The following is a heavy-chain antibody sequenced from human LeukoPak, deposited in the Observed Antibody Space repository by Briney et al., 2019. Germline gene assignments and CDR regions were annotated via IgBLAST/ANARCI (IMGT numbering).Heavy chain of an antibody. Sequence: SETLSLTCAVYGGSFSGYYWSWIRQPPGKGLEWIGEINHSGSTNYNPSLKSRVTISVDTSKNQFSLKLSSVTAADTAVYYCARGVRTGYSYGPYFDYWGQGTLVTVSS. V-gene: IGHV4-34*01. CDR3: ARGVRTGYSYGPYFDY. CDR1: GGSFSGYY. CDR2: INHSGST. D-gene: IGHD5-18*01. J-gene: IGHJ4*02.